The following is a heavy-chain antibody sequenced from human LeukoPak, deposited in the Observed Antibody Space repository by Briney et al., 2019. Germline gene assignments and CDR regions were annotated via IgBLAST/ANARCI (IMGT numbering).Heavy chain of an antibody. J-gene: IGHJ4*02. CDR3: AREATWGQWYFDH. D-gene: IGHD6-19*01. CDR1: GFSFSNHG. Sequence: GGSLRLSCIASGFSFSNHGMHWVRQAPGKGLEWVSVIASDGGAKFYADSVKGRFTLSRDNPKNMFFLQMNLLTVEDTAIYYCAREATWGQWYFDHWGQGTPVTVSS. CDR2: IASDGGAK. V-gene: IGHV3-30*03.